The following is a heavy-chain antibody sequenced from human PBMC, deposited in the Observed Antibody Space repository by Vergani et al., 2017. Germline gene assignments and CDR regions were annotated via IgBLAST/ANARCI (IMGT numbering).Heavy chain of an antibody. D-gene: IGHD6-13*01. CDR3: AREGSGELAN. CDR2: ISYDGSNK. CDR1: GFTFSSYA. V-gene: IGHV3-30*04. Sequence: QVQLMESGGGVVQPGRSLRLSCAASGFTFSSYAMHWVRQAPGKGLEWVAVISYDGSNKYYADSVKGRFTISRDNSKNTLYLQMNSLRAEDTAVYYCAREGSGELANWGQGTLVTVSS. J-gene: IGHJ4*02.